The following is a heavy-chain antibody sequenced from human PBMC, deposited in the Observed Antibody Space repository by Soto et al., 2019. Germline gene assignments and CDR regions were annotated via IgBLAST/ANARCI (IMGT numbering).Heavy chain of an antibody. CDR3: TRVISGSSGLFDY. J-gene: IGHJ4*02. D-gene: IGHD1-26*01. CDR1: GFTLSNYW. Sequence: PGGSLRLSCIASGFTLSNYWMHWVRQAPGKGLVWVSRISMDGTTINYADSVKGRFTISRDNAKNTLYLQMDGLRAEDTALYYCTRVISGSSGLFDYWGQGTLVTVSS. CDR2: ISMDGTTI. V-gene: IGHV3-74*01.